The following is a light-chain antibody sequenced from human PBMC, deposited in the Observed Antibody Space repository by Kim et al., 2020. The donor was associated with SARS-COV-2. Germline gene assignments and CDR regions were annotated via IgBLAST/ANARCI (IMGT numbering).Light chain of an antibody. V-gene: IGKV1-27*01. CDR3: QKYNSAPWT. Sequence: AYGGDEVTITCRASEGIIYVLAWYQHRPGKAPRVLIYVASALHSGVPSRFSGSGSGTDFTLTIDSLQPEDVATYYCQKYNSAPWTFGQGTKVDIK. J-gene: IGKJ1*01. CDR1: EGIIYV. CDR2: VAS.